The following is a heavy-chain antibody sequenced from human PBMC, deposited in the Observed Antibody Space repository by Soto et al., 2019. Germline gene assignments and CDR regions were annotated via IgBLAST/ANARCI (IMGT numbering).Heavy chain of an antibody. Sequence: QVQLQESGPGLVKPSQTLSLTCSVSGGSISGGAYYWSWIRQHPGKGLEWIGYIYHSGNTYYNPSLKSRITMSVDTSKIQFSLKLSSVTTADTAVYYCARRYCISTSCFDAFDIWGQGTMVTVSS. CDR1: GGSISGGAYY. J-gene: IGHJ3*02. V-gene: IGHV4-31*03. CDR3: ARRYCISTSCFDAFDI. D-gene: IGHD2-2*01. CDR2: IYHSGNT.